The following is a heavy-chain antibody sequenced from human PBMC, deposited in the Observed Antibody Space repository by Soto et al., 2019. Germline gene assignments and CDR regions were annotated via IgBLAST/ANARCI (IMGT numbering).Heavy chain of an antibody. CDR1: GFTFSSYA. CDR3: ARRGSGSDYDY. Sequence: EVQLLESGGGLVQPGGSLRLSCAASGFTFSSYAMRWVRQAPVKGLEWVSAISGSGDSTYYADSVKGRFTISRDNSKNTLYLKMSSLSAEATAVYYCARRGSGSDYDYWGQGTLVTVSS. J-gene: IGHJ4*02. V-gene: IGHV3-23*01. D-gene: IGHD1-26*01. CDR2: ISGSGDST.